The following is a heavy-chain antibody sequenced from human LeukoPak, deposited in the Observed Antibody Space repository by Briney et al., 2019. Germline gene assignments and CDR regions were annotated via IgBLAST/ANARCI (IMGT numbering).Heavy chain of an antibody. CDR2: VYYSGNT. D-gene: IGHD3-22*01. Sequence: PGGSLRLSCAASGFTFSSYWMSWVRQPPGKGLEWIGSVYYSGNTYYNPSLESRVTIFVDTSKNQFSLKLSSVTAADTAVYYCARLYDSSGYPHWGQGTMVTVSS. CDR3: ARLYDSSGYPH. J-gene: IGHJ3*01. CDR1: GFTFSSYW. V-gene: IGHV4-39*01.